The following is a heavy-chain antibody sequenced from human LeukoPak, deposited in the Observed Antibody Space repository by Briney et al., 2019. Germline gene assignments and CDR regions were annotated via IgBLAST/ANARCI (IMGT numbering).Heavy chain of an antibody. J-gene: IGHJ4*02. Sequence: SETLSLTCTVSGGSISSGGYYWSWIRQHPGKGLEWIGYIYYSGSTYYNPSLKSRVTISVDTSKNQFSLKLSSVTAADTAVYYCARGFAGMPLDYWGQGTLVTVSS. D-gene: IGHD2-2*01. V-gene: IGHV4-31*03. CDR2: IYYSGST. CDR3: ARGFAGMPLDY. CDR1: GGSISSGGYY.